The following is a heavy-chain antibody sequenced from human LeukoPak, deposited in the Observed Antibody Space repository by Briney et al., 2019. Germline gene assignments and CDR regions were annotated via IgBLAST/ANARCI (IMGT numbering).Heavy chain of an antibody. D-gene: IGHD3-10*01. CDR2: ISGSGRST. J-gene: IGHJ4*02. V-gene: IGHV3-23*01. CDR1: RFTFSSYR. Sequence: GGSLRLSCAASRFTFSSYRMSWVRQAPGKGRKWVSAISGSGRSTYYADSVKGRFTISRDNSKNALYLQMNSLRAEDTAVHYCAQGAMVRGARSSNYSGQGTLVTVYS. CDR3: AQGAMVRGARSSNY.